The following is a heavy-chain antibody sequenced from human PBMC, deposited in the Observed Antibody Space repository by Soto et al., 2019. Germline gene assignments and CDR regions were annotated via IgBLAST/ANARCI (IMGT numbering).Heavy chain of an antibody. J-gene: IGHJ5*02. CDR2: IIPIFGTA. D-gene: IGHD6-13*01. V-gene: IGHV1-69*01. Sequence: VKVSCKASGYTFTSYAISWVRQAPGQGLEWMGGIIPIFGTANYAQKFQGRVTITADESTSTAYTELSSLRSEDTAVYYCARDPTYSSSWYPKGVHWFDPWGQGTLVTVSS. CDR3: ARDPTYSSSWYPKGVHWFDP. CDR1: GYTFTSYA.